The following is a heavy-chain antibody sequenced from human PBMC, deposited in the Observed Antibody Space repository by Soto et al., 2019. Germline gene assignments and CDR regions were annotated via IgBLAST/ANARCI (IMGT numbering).Heavy chain of an antibody. Sequence: QVQLVQSGAEVKKPGSSVKVSCKASGGTFSSYAISWVRQAPGQGLEWMGGIIPIFGTANYAQKFQGRVTITADESTSTAYRELSSLRSEDTAVYYCARDSYYYDSSGYNSFGYWGQGTLVTVSS. D-gene: IGHD3-22*01. CDR3: ARDSYYYDSSGYNSFGY. CDR1: GGTFSSYA. CDR2: IIPIFGTA. J-gene: IGHJ4*02. V-gene: IGHV1-69*01.